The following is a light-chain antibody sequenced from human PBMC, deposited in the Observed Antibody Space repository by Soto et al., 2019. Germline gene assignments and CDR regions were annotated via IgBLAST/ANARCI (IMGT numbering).Light chain of an antibody. V-gene: IGLV2-14*01. CDR1: SSDVGAYNY. Sequence: QSALAQPASVSGSPGQSITISCTGTSSDVGAYNYVSWYQQNPGKAPKLLIYDVRYRPSGVSNRFSCSKSGNTAYLIISVLQAEDEADYYCSSFTSRHTYVSGSGTKVTVL. CDR3: SSFTSRHTYV. CDR2: DVR. J-gene: IGLJ1*01.